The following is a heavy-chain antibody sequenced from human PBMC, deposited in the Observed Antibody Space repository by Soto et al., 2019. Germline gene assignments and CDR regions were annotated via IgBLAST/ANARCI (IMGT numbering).Heavy chain of an antibody. Sequence: ASVKVSCKASGFTFTNYGISWVRQAPRQGFEWMGWITGSTGDTNYAQKFQDRLAMTTDTSADTAYMELRSLRGDDTAVYYCARDKVGTAADFWGQGTLVTVSS. CDR2: ITGSTGDT. CDR3: ARDKVGTAADF. V-gene: IGHV1-18*01. J-gene: IGHJ4*02. D-gene: IGHD2-15*01. CDR1: GFTFTNYG.